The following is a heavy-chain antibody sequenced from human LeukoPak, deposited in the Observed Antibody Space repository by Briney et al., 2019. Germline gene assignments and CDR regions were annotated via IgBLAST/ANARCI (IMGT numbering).Heavy chain of an antibody. Sequence: GGSLRLSCAASGFTFSSYTMNWVRQAPGKGLEWVSSITSSSTYIYYADSVKGRFTISRDNAKNSLYPQMNSLRAEDTAVYYCARDRNYDYIWGSYRPDYFDYWGQGTLVTVSS. CDR1: GFTFSSYT. CDR2: ITSSSTYI. D-gene: IGHD3-16*02. CDR3: ARDRNYDYIWGSYRPDYFDY. V-gene: IGHV3-21*01. J-gene: IGHJ4*02.